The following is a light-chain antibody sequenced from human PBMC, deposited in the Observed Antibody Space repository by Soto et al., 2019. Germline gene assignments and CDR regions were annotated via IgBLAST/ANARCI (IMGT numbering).Light chain of an antibody. CDR1: SGSLASNY. J-gene: IGLJ2*01. Sequence: NFMLTQPHSVSESPGKTVTISCTRSSGSLASNYVQWYQQRPGSAPTTVFYEDNQRPSGVPDRFTRYIDSSSNSASLTISGLETEDEADYYCQSYDSSNVVFGGGTKLTVL. V-gene: IGLV6-57*04. CDR3: QSYDSSNVV. CDR2: EDN.